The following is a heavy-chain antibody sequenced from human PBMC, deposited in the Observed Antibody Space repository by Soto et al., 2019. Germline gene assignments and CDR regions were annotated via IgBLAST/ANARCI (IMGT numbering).Heavy chain of an antibody. CDR2: IIPIFATA. D-gene: IGHD3-22*01. CDR1: GGTFSSYG. J-gene: IGHJ4*02. V-gene: IGHV1-69*13. Sequence: ASVKVSCKASGGTFSSYGISWERQAPGQGLEWMGGIIPIFATANYAQKFQGRVTITADASTSTAFMGLSSLRSEDTAVYYCARLGLQGCPLDSYSSGYPFDSRGQGTLVTTCS. CDR3: ARLGLQGCPLDSYSSGYPFDS.